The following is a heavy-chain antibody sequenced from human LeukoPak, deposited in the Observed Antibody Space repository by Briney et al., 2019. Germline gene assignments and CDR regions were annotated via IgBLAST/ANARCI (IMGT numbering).Heavy chain of an antibody. Sequence: SETLSLTCAVSGYSITSGYYWGWIRQPPGKGLEWVGSIYHRGTTYYNPSLKTRVTISIDTSKNQFSLNANSVTAADTAVYYCGRHEAGYGGSDDYWGQGTLVTVSP. CDR3: GRHEAGYGGSDDY. V-gene: IGHV4-38-2*01. D-gene: IGHD4-23*01. CDR1: GYSITSGYY. CDR2: IYHRGTT. J-gene: IGHJ4*02.